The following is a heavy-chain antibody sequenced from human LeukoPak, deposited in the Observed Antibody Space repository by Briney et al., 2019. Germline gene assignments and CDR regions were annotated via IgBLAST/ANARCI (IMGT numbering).Heavy chain of an antibody. CDR1: GGHIDSFF. D-gene: IGHD6-19*01. CDR3: ASGAGWLIDY. J-gene: IGHJ4*02. Sequence: SETLSLTYTVSGGHIDSFFWNWIRQPPGKGLEWIGYIDNSGSTKYSPSLKSRITTSRDTSKKQFSLKLTSVTAADTAMYYCASGAGWLIDYWGQGTLVSVSS. CDR2: IDNSGST. V-gene: IGHV4-4*08.